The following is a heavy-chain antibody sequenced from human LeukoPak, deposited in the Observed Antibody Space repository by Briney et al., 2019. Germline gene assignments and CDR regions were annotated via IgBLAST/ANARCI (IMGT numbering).Heavy chain of an antibody. J-gene: IGHJ3*02. CDR1: GYTFTGYY. V-gene: IGHV1-69*05. CDR2: IIPIFGTA. CDR3: ARDQSPAYPVWQGVDAFDI. D-gene: IGHD3-16*01. Sequence: GASVKVSCKASGYTFTGYYMHWVRQAPGQGLEWMGGIIPIFGTANYAQKFQGRVTITTDESTSTAYMELSSLRSEDTAVYYCARDQSPAYPVWQGVDAFDIWGKGTMVTVSS.